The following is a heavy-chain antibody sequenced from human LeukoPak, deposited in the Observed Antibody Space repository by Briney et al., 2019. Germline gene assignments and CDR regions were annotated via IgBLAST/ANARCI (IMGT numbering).Heavy chain of an antibody. Sequence: SETLSLTCAVYGGSLSGYYWSWIRQPPGKGLEWIGEINHSGSTNYNPSLKSRVTISVDTSKNQFSLKLSSVTAADTAVYYCARRGLVSYYYGSGSYLFDYWGQGTLVTVSS. D-gene: IGHD3-10*01. V-gene: IGHV4-34*01. J-gene: IGHJ4*02. CDR3: ARRGLVSYYYGSGSYLFDY. CDR2: INHSGST. CDR1: GGSLSGYY.